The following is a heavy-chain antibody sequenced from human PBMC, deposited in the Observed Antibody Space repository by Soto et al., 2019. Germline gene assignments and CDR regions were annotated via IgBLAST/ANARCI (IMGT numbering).Heavy chain of an antibody. Sequence: GGSLRLSCAASGFTVSSNYMSWVRQAPGKGLEWVSVIYSGGSTYYADSVKGRFTISRGNSKNTLYLQMNSLRAEDTAVYYCARGQYQLLYDYYGMDVWGQGTTVTVSS. CDR2: IYSGGST. J-gene: IGHJ6*02. D-gene: IGHD2-2*02. CDR3: ARGQYQLLYDYYGMDV. CDR1: GFTVSSNY. V-gene: IGHV3-53*01.